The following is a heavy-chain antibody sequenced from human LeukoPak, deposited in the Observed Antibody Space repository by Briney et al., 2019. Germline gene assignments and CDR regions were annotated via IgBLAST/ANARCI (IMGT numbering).Heavy chain of an antibody. CDR1: GFTFSSYS. J-gene: IGHJ4*02. V-gene: IGHV3-66*01. Sequence: GGSLRLSCAASGFTFSSYSMNWVRQAPGKGLEWVSVIYSGGSTYYADSVKGRFTISRDNSKNTLYLQMNSLRAEDTAVYYCARGSYGDYVDDYWGQGTLVTVSS. D-gene: IGHD4-17*01. CDR2: IYSGGST. CDR3: ARGSYGDYVDDY.